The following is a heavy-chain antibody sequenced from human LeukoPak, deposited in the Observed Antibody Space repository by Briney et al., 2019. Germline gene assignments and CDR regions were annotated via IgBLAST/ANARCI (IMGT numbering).Heavy chain of an antibody. CDR2: ISSSSGYI. CDR3: ARDRTWNDGIDY. Sequence: GGSLRLSCVTSGFTFSSYSMNWVRQAPGKGLEWVSSISSSSGYIYNADSVRGRFTISRDNAKNSVYLQMNSLRAEDTAVYYCARDRTWNDGIDYWGQGTLVTVSS. J-gene: IGHJ4*02. D-gene: IGHD1-1*01. V-gene: IGHV3-21*01. CDR1: GFTFSSYS.